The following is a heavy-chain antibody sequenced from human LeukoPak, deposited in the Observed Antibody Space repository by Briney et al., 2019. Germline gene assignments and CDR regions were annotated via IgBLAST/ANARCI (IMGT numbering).Heavy chain of an antibody. J-gene: IGHJ4*02. Sequence: GGSLRLSCAASGFTVSSKYMSWVRQAPGKGLECVSVIYSGGSTYYADSVKGRFTISRDNSKNTLYLQMNSLRAEDTAVYYCAKDPSGYGYYFDYWGQGTLVTVSS. D-gene: IGHD5-12*01. CDR2: IYSGGST. CDR1: GFTVSSKY. CDR3: AKDPSGYGYYFDY. V-gene: IGHV3-53*01.